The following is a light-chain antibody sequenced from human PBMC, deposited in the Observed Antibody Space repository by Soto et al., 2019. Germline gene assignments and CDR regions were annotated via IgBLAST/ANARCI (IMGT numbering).Light chain of an antibody. CDR2: GAS. V-gene: IGKV3-15*01. J-gene: IGKJ5*01. Sequence: EIVMTQSPATLSVSPGERATLSCRASQSVSSNLAWYQQKPGQAPRLLIYGASTRATGIPARFSGSGSGTDFTLTISRLEPEDFAVYYCQQHETLITFGQGTRLEIK. CDR1: QSVSSN. CDR3: QQHETLIT.